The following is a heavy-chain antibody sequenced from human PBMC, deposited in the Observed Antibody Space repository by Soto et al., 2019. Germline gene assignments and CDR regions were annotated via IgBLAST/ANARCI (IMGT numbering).Heavy chain of an antibody. CDR2: ISSSGSSI. V-gene: IGHV3-48*01. CDR3: ARSGNYRLDC. Sequence: GGSLTLSCAACGCSFSRHNMNWVRQAPGKGLGWVSYISSSGSSIYYADSVKGRFTISRDNAKNSLYLQINSLRAEDTAVYYCARSGNYRLDCWGQGTLVTVSS. J-gene: IGHJ4*02. D-gene: IGHD2-15*01. CDR1: GCSFSRHN.